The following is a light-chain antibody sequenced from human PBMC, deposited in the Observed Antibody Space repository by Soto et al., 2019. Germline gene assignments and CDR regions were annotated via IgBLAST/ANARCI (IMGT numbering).Light chain of an antibody. Sequence: EIVLTEAPGTLSLSAGERTTLSCRASQSISRSYLAWYQQKPGQARRLLVYGASSRATGIPDRFSGSGSGTDFTLTISRLEPEDFALYYCQQYSSTFWTLGKGTKV. CDR2: GAS. CDR1: QSISRSY. V-gene: IGKV3-20*01. CDR3: QQYSSTFWT. J-gene: IGKJ1*01.